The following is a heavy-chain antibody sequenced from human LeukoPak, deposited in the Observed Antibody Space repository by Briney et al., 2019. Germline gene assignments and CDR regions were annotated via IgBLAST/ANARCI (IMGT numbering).Heavy chain of an antibody. Sequence: GGSLRLSCAASGFTFSSYAMSWVRQAPGKGLEWVSAISGSGGSTYYADSVKGRFTISRDNSKNTLYLQMNSLRAEDTAVYYCAKLTYYYDSSGYSNEYYFDYWGQGTLVTVSS. V-gene: IGHV3-23*01. CDR2: ISGSGGST. CDR3: AKLTYYYDSSGYSNEYYFDY. J-gene: IGHJ4*02. CDR1: GFTFSSYA. D-gene: IGHD3-22*01.